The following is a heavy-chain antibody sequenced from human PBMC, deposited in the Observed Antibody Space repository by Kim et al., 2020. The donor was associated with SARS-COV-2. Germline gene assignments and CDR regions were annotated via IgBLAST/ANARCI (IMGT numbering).Heavy chain of an antibody. J-gene: IGHJ4*02. D-gene: IGHD3-3*01. CDR1: GGSFSGYY. CDR3: ARPEDFWSGYS. Sequence: SETLSLTCAVYGGSFSGYYWSWIRQPPGKGLEWIGEINHSGSTNYNPSLKSRVTISVDTSKNQFSLKLSSVTAADTAVYYCARPEDFWSGYSWGQGTLVTVSS. V-gene: IGHV4-34*01. CDR2: INHSGST.